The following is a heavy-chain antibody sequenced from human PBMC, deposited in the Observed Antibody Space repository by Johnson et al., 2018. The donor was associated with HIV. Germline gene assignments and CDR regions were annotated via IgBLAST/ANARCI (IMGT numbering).Heavy chain of an antibody. Sequence: EKLVESGGGVVRPGESLRLSCAASGFTFDDYDMTWVRQAPGKGLEWVSGINWNGGRTDYADSVKGRFTISRDNSKNTLYLQMNSLRAEDTAVYYCANGGGGAFDIWGQGTMVTVSS. D-gene: IGHD3-16*01. CDR2: INWNGGRT. J-gene: IGHJ3*02. CDR3: ANGGGGAFDI. CDR1: GFTFDDYD. V-gene: IGHV3-20*04.